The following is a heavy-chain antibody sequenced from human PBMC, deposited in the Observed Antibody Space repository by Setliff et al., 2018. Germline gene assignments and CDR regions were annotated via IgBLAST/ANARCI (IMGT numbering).Heavy chain of an antibody. V-gene: IGHV3-23*01. J-gene: IGHJ3*02. CDR1: GFTFSSYA. CDR3: AKGGRAVAGGAFDI. D-gene: IGHD6-19*01. Sequence: PGESLTISCAASGFTFSSYAMSWVRQAPGKGLEWVSAISGSGGSTYYADSVKGRFTISRDNSKNTLYLQMNSLRAEDTAVYYCAKGGRAVAGGAFDIWGQGTMVTVSS. CDR2: ISGSGGST.